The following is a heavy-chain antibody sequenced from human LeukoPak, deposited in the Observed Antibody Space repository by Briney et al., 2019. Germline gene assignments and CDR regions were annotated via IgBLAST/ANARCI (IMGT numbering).Heavy chain of an antibody. Sequence: SVKVSCKASGGTFISYAISWVRQAPGQGREWMGGIIPIFGTANYAQKFQGSVTITTDESTSTAYMELSSLRSEDTAVYYCARDRLLWGKVDWGQGTMVTVSS. CDR3: ARDRLLWGKVD. CDR1: GGTFISYA. J-gene: IGHJ3*01. CDR2: IIPIFGTA. D-gene: IGHD3-10*01. V-gene: IGHV1-69*05.